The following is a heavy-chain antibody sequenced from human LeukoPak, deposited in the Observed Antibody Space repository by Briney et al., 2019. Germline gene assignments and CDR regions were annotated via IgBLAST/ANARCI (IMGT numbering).Heavy chain of an antibody. CDR3: ARDRELDY. CDR2: IYSGDNT. J-gene: IGHJ4*02. CDR1: GFTVSSNY. D-gene: IGHD1-1*01. V-gene: IGHV3-53*01. Sequence: GGSLRLSCVASGFTVSSNYMSWVRQAPGKGLEWVSVIYSGDNTYYADSVKGRFTVSRDNSKNTLFLQMNSLRAEDTAVYYCARDRELDYWGQGTLVTVSS.